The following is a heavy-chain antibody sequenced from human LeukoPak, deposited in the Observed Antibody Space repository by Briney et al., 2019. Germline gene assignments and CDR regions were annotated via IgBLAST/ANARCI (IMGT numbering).Heavy chain of an antibody. CDR1: GGSISSSSYY. V-gene: IGHV4-39*07. CDR3: ARVGIAAAGTPTTFDY. J-gene: IGHJ4*02. Sequence: SETLSLTCTVSGGSISSSSYYWGWIRQPPGKGLEWIGSIYYSGSTYYNPSLKSRVTISVDTSKNQFSLKLSSVTAADTAVYYCARVGIAAAGTPTTFDYWGQGTLVTVSS. CDR2: IYYSGST. D-gene: IGHD6-13*01.